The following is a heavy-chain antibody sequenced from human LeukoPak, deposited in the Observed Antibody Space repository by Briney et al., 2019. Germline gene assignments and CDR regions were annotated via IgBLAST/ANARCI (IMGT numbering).Heavy chain of an antibody. V-gene: IGHV1-46*01. J-gene: IGHJ4*02. Sequence: ASVKVSCKASGGTFSSYAISWVRQAPGQGLEWMGIINPSGGSTSYAQKFQGRVTMTRDMSTSTVYMELSSLRSEDTAVYYCAREAVGAVDYWGQGTLVTVSS. CDR3: AREAVGAVDY. CDR2: INPSGGST. CDR1: GGTFSSYA. D-gene: IGHD1-26*01.